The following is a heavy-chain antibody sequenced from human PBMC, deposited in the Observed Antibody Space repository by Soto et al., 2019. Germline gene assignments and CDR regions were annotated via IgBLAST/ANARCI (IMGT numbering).Heavy chain of an antibody. V-gene: IGHV3-30*18. CDR3: AKEYGSTWIDH. CDR2: MSYDGTKQ. Sequence: LRLSCAAPGLTFSTIGMHWVRQAPGKGLEWVAAMSYDGTKQYYVDSVKGRFTISRDNSRNTLFLQLNSLRDEDTTVYYCAKEYGSTWIDHWGQGT. D-gene: IGHD6-13*01. J-gene: IGHJ4*02. CDR1: GLTFSTIG.